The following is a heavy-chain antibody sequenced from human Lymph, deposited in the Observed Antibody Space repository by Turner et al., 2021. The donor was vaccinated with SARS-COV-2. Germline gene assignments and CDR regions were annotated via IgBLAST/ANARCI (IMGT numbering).Heavy chain of an antibody. V-gene: IGHV1-8*01. CDR3: ARGWFGGSSWYLGRFDY. CDR2: RNPNSGDT. Sequence: QVQLVQSGAQVKKPAASVKFSCKASGYTFGSYDIPWVRQATGEGLEWMGWRNPNSGDTCSAQKFKGRVTITRNTSISTAYMELSSLRSEDTAVYYCARGWFGGSSWYLGRFDYWGQGTLVTVSS. J-gene: IGHJ4*02. D-gene: IGHD6-13*01. CDR1: GYTFGSYD.